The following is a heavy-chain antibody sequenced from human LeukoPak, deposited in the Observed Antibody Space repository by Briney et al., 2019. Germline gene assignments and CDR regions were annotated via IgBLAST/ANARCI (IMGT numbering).Heavy chain of an antibody. CDR1: GFTFSSFA. V-gene: IGHV3-23*01. CDR3: AIMHPYYDGNGYWVQ. CDR2: INTSGGRT. Sequence: GGSLRLSCEASGFTFSSFAMSWVRQAPGKGLGWVSGINTSGGRTAYADSVKGRFTISRDNPRNTLYMQMNSLRAEDTALYYCAIMHPYYDGNGYWVQWGQGTLVTVSS. J-gene: IGHJ4*02. D-gene: IGHD3-22*01.